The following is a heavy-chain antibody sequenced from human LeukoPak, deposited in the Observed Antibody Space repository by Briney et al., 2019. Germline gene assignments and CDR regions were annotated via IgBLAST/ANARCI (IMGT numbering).Heavy chain of an antibody. Sequence: GGSLRLSCAASGFTFSSYGMHWVRQAPGKGLEWVAVISYDGSNKYYADSVKGRFTISRDNSKNTLYLQMNSLRAEDTAVYYCAKGRYYYYYGMDVWGQGTTVTVS. CDR3: AKGRYYYYYGMDV. CDR1: GFTFSSYG. J-gene: IGHJ6*02. V-gene: IGHV3-30*18. CDR2: ISYDGSNK.